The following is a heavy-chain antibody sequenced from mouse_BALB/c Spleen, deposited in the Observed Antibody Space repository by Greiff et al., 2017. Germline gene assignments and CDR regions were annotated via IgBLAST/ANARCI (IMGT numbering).Heavy chain of an antibody. J-gene: IGHJ3*01. D-gene: IGHD1-1*01. Sequence: QVQLQQSGAELVRPGSSVKISCKASGYAFSSYWMNWVKQRPGQGLEWIGQIYPGDGDTNYNGKFKGKATLTADKSSSPAYMQLSSLTSEDSAVYFCAREGYYGSVFAYWGQGTLVTVSA. CDR3: AREGYYGSVFAY. V-gene: IGHV1-80*01. CDR2: IYPGDGDT. CDR1: GYAFSSYW.